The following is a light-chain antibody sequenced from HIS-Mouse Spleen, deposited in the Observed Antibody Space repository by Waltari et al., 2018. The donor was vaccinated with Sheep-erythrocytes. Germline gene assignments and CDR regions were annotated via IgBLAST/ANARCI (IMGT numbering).Light chain of an antibody. CDR2: YDD. CDR3: QAWDSSTAV. J-gene: IGLJ2*01. Sequence: QSVLTQPPSVSEAPRQRVTISCSGSSSNIGNNAVNWYQQPPGKAPKLLIYYDDLLPSGVSARFSGSNSGNTATLTISGTQAMDEADYYCQAWDSSTAVFGGGTKLTVL. CDR1: SSNIGNNA. V-gene: IGLV1-36*01.